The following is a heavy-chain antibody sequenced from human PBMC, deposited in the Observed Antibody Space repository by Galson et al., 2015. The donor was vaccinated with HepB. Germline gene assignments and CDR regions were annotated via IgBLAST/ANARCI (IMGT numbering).Heavy chain of an antibody. Sequence: SVKVSCKASGYTFTSYGISWVRQAPGQGLEWMGWISAYNGNTNYAQKLQGRVTMTTDTSTSTAYMELRSLRSDDTAVYYCARWGIAAYRNNWFDPWGQGTLVTVSS. CDR1: GYTFTSYG. CDR3: ARWGIAAYRNNWFDP. V-gene: IGHV1-18*01. D-gene: IGHD6-13*01. J-gene: IGHJ5*02. CDR2: ISAYNGNT.